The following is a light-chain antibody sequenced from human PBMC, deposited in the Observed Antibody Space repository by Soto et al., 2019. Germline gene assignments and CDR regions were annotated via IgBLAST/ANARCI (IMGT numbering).Light chain of an antibody. Sequence: EIVLTQSPATLSLSPGERATLSCRASQSVSSYLAWYQQKPGQAPRLLIYDASNRATGIPARFSGSGSGTGFTLTISSLEPEDFAVYCCQQRSNWPNLSFGPGTKVDIK. CDR1: QSVSSY. J-gene: IGKJ3*01. V-gene: IGKV3-11*01. CDR2: DAS. CDR3: QQRSNWPNLS.